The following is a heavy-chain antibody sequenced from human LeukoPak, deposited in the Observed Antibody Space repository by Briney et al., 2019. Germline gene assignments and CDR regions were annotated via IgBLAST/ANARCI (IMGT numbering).Heavy chain of an antibody. CDR3: ARGASSSYYMDV. Sequence: PGGSLRLSCTASGFTITSYVTSWVRQAPGKGLEWIGYIYYSGSTNYNPSLKSRVTISVDTSKNQFSLKLSSVTAADTAVYYCARGASSSYYMDVWGKGTTVTVSS. J-gene: IGHJ6*03. CDR1: GFTITSYV. V-gene: IGHV4-59*01. CDR2: IYYSGST. D-gene: IGHD6-6*01.